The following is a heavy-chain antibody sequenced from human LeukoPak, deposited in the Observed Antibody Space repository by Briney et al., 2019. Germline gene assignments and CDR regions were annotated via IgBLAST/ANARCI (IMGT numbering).Heavy chain of an antibody. CDR2: INSDGSST. CDR1: GFTFSSYW. Sequence: GGSLRLSCAASGFTFSSYWMHWVRQAPGKGLVWVSRINSDGSSTSYADSVKGRFTISRDNAKDTLYLQMNSLRAEDTAVYYCARKALDYYDSSGYLDYWGQGTPVTVSS. CDR3: ARKALDYYDSSGYLDY. V-gene: IGHV3-74*01. D-gene: IGHD3-22*01. J-gene: IGHJ4*02.